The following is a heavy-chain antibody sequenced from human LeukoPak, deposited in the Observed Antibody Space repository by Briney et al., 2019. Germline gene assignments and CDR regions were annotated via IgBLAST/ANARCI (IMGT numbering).Heavy chain of an antibody. D-gene: IGHD6-19*01. V-gene: IGHV1-8*01. CDR2: MNPNSGNT. J-gene: IGHJ4*02. CDR1: GYTFTSCD. Sequence: ASVKVSCKASGYTFTSCDINWVRQATGQGLEWMGWMNPNSGNTGYGQSFQGRNTMTRDISIGTAYMELSNLTSEDTATYYCTRGSSGRRDNWGQGTLVTVSA. CDR3: TRGSSGRRDN.